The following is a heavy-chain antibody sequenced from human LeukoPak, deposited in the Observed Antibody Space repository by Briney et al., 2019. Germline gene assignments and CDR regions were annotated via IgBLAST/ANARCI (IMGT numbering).Heavy chain of an antibody. V-gene: IGHV4-59*01. D-gene: IGHD3-10*02. Sequence: PSETLSPTCTVSGGSISSYYWSWIRQPPGKGLEWIGYIYYSGSTNYNPSLKSRVTISVDTSKNQFSLKLSSVTAADTAVYYCARWDVPNWFDPWGQGTLVTVSS. CDR2: IYYSGST. CDR3: ARWDVPNWFDP. J-gene: IGHJ5*02. CDR1: GGSISSYY.